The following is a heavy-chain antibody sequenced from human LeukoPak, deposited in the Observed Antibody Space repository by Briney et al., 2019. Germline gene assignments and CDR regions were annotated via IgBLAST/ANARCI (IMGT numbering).Heavy chain of an antibody. CDR1: GFTFSSYW. J-gene: IGHJ4*02. Sequence: PGGSLRLSCAASGFTFSSYWMSWVRQAPGKGLEWVANIKYDGNEEYYVDSVKGRFTISRDNAKNSLYLQLNSLRAEDTAVYYCAKWHSDNDYGDYDFDYWGQGTLVTVSS. D-gene: IGHD4-17*01. V-gene: IGHV3-7*03. CDR2: IKYDGNEE. CDR3: AKWHSDNDYGDYDFDY.